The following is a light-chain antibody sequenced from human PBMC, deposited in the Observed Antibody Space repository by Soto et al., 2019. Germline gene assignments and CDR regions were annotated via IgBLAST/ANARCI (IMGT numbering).Light chain of an antibody. CDR3: CSFTSITTYV. J-gene: IGLJ1*01. V-gene: IGLV2-14*01. CDR1: SSDVGAYNY. CDR2: EVS. Sequence: QSVLTQRASVSGSLGQSITISCTGTSSDVGAYNYVSWYQQQPGKAPKLMISEVSNRPSGVSNRFSGSKSGNTASLIISGLQAEDEADYYCCSFTSITTYVFGTGTKVTV.